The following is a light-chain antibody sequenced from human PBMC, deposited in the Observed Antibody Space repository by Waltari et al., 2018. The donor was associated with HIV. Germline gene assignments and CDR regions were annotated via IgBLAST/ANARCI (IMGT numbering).Light chain of an antibody. CDR1: DSNIGRNS. Sequence: QSVLTQPPSASGTPGQRVSISCSGSDSNIGRNSVYWNQQVAGTAPKLLIYRENQRPSGVSDRFSGSKSGSSASLAISGLRSEDEAAYFCAVWDDSLTGVIFGGKTKLTVL. CDR2: REN. J-gene: IGLJ2*01. V-gene: IGLV1-47*01. CDR3: AVWDDSLTGVI.